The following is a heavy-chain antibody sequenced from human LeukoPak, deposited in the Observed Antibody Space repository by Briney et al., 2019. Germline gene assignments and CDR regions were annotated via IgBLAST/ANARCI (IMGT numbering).Heavy chain of an antibody. V-gene: IGHV3-30-3*01. Sequence: PGGSLRLSCAATGFTFNNYPMHWVRQAPGKGLEWVAVISYDGSNKYYADSVKGRFTISRDNSKNTLYLQMNSLRAEDTAVYYCARDGGTSQWLVTYYYYYGMDVWGQGTTVTVSS. CDR3: ARDGGTSQWLVTYYYYYGMDV. D-gene: IGHD6-19*01. CDR2: ISYDGSNK. CDR1: GFTFNNYP. J-gene: IGHJ6*02.